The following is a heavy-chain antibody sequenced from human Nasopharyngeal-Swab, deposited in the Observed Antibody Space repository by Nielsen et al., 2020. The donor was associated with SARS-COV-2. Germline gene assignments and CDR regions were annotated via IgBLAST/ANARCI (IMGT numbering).Heavy chain of an antibody. CDR2: IDPGDSDA. V-gene: IGHV5-51*01. CDR1: GSSFTSYW. Sequence: GESLKISCKGSGSSFTSYWIGWVRQMPGKGLEWMGIIDPGDSDARFSPSFQGQVTISVDKSISTAYLQWSSLKASDTAIYYCARRSQYYYDSSVHLDYWRQGTLVTGPS. J-gene: IGHJ4*02. D-gene: IGHD3-22*01. CDR3: ARRSQYYYDSSVHLDY.